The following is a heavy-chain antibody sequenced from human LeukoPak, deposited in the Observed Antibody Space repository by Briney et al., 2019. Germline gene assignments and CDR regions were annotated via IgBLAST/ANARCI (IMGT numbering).Heavy chain of an antibody. V-gene: IGHV3-30*04. CDR3: ARDHRPVTMVRGVMDY. Sequence: PGRSLRLSCAASEFTFSSYAMHWVRQAPGKGLEWVAVISYDGGNKHYADSVKGRFTVSRDNSKNTLYLQMNSLRPEDTAVYYCARDHRPVTMVRGVMDYWGQGTLVTVSS. CDR2: ISYDGGNK. J-gene: IGHJ4*02. D-gene: IGHD3-10*01. CDR1: EFTFSSYA.